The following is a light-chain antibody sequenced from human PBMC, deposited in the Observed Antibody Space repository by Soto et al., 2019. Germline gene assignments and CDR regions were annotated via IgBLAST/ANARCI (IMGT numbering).Light chain of an antibody. V-gene: IGKV4-1*01. CDR3: QQYYSHPLT. J-gene: IGKJ4*01. Sequence: DIVMTQSPDSLAVSLGERATIICKSSQSVLYSSDNKTYLAWYQQKPGQPPKLLIYWASTRESGVPDRFSGSGSGTDFTLTISSLQTEDVAVYYCQQYYSHPLTFGGGTKVDIK. CDR1: QSVLYSSDNKTY. CDR2: WAS.